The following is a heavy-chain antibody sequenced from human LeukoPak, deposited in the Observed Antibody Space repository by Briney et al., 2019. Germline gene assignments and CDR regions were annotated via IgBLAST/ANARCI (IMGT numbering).Heavy chain of an antibody. CDR1: GDSISSSTYF. CDR3: ARDHSNILTGYYIY. J-gene: IGHJ4*02. Sequence: SETLSLTWIVSGDSISSSTYFWGWIRHPPGKGLEWIGSIDYSGSTYYKPSLKSRLTISVDTSKNQFSLKLSSVTAADTAVYYCARDHSNILTGYYIYWGQGTLVTVSS. D-gene: IGHD3-9*01. CDR2: IDYSGST. V-gene: IGHV4-39*07.